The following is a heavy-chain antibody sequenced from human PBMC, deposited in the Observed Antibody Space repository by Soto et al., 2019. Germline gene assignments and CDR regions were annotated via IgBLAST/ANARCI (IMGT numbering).Heavy chain of an antibody. CDR1: GYTFNRYA. V-gene: IGHV1-18*01. CDR3: VVAAQPYYFDY. Sequence: ASVKVSCKASGYTFNRYAISWVRQAPGQGLEWMGWISAYNGNTNYAQKLQGRVTMTTDTSTSTAYMELRSLRSDDTAVYYCVVAAQPYYFDYWGQGTLVTVSS. J-gene: IGHJ4*02. D-gene: IGHD2-15*01. CDR2: ISAYNGNT.